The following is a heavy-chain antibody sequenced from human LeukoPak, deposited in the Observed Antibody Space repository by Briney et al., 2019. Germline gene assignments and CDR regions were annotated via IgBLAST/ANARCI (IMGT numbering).Heavy chain of an antibody. Sequence: PGGSLRLSCAASGFTFSKYWMSWVRQAPGKGLEWVANINQDGSEKYYVDSVKGRFTISRGNAKNSLYLQMNSLRTEDTAVYYCARETAGNDYWGQGTLVTVSS. CDR2: INQDGSEK. V-gene: IGHV3-7*05. CDR3: ARETAGNDY. J-gene: IGHJ4*02. D-gene: IGHD1-1*01. CDR1: GFTFSKYW.